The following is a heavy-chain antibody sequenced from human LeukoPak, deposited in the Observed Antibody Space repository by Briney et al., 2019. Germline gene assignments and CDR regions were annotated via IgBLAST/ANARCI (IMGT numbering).Heavy chain of an antibody. J-gene: IGHJ3*02. CDR3: ARQDTAMVLDAFDI. CDR1: GYSFTDYW. Sequence: GESLKISCKGSGYSFTDYWIAWVRQMPGKGLEWMGIIYPDDSDTTYSPSFQGQVTVSADKSISTAYLQWSSLKAPDTAMYYCARQDTAMVLDAFDIWGQRTMVTVSS. D-gene: IGHD5-18*01. CDR2: IYPDDSDT. V-gene: IGHV5-51*01.